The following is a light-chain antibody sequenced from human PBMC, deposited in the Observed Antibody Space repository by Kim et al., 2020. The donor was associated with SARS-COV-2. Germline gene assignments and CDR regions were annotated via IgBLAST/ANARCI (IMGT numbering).Light chain of an antibody. CDR1: SLRSYY. CDR2: GKN. Sequence: SSELTQDPAVSVALGQTVRITCQGDSLRSYYASWYQQKPGQAPVLVIYGKNNRPSGIPDRFSGSSSGNTASLTITGAQAEDEADYYGNSRDSSGNHQVVF. J-gene: IGLJ2*01. CDR3: NSRDSSGNHQVV. V-gene: IGLV3-19*01.